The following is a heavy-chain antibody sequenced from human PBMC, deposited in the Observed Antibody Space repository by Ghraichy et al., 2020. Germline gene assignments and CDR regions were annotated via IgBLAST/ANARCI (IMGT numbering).Heavy chain of an antibody. D-gene: IGHD3-16*02. Sequence: GSLRLSCAVYGGSFSGYYWSWIRQPPGKGLEWIGEINHSGSTNYNPSLKSRVTISVDTSKNQFSLKLSSVTAADTAVYYCARVSIMITFGGVIVILGYFDYWGQGTLVTVSS. CDR3: ARVSIMITFGGVIVILGYFDY. J-gene: IGHJ4*02. CDR2: INHSGST. V-gene: IGHV4-34*01. CDR1: GGSFSGYY.